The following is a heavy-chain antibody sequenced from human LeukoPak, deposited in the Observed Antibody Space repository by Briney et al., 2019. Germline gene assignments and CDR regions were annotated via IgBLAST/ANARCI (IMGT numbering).Heavy chain of an antibody. CDR2: IWYDGSKR. J-gene: IGHJ4*02. D-gene: IGHD3-22*01. CDR1: GFSVSSNY. V-gene: IGHV3-33*08. Sequence: GGSLRLSCAASGFSVSSNYMNWVRQAPGKGLEWVAIIWYDGSKRYYADSVKGRFTISRDNSQNTLSLQMNSLRAEDTAVYYCARDAYDSNGYYYGIHWGQGTPVTVSS. CDR3: ARDAYDSNGYYYGIH.